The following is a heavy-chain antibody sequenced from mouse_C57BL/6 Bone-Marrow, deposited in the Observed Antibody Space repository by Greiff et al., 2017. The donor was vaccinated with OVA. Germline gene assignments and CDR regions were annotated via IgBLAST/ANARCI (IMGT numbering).Heavy chain of an antibody. CDR1: GFTFSSYT. V-gene: IGHV5-9*01. CDR2: ISGGGGNT. D-gene: IGHD1-1*02. J-gene: IGHJ1*03. Sequence: DVQLVESGGGLVKPGGSLKLSCAASGFTFSSYTMSWVRQTPEKRLEWVATISGGGGNTYYPDSVKGRFTISRDNAKNTLYLQMSSLRSEDTALYYCARHEGYGYWYFDVWGTGTTVTVSS. CDR3: ARHEGYGYWYFDV.